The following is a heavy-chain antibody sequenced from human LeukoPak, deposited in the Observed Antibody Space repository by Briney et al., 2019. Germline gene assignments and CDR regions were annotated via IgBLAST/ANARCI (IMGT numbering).Heavy chain of an antibody. CDR1: GFTFSSYW. J-gene: IGHJ4*02. D-gene: IGHD3-10*01. CDR3: ARNYAAGLVDY. Sequence: GGSLGLSCAASGFTFSSYWMYWVRQAPGKGLVWVSRINTDGISTTYADSVKGRFTISRDNAKNTLYLQMNSLRAEDTAVYYCARNYAAGLVDYWGQGTLVTVSS. CDR2: INTDGIST. V-gene: IGHV3-74*01.